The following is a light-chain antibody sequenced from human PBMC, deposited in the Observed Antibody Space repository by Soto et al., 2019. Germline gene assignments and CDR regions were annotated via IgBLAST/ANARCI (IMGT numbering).Light chain of an antibody. Sequence: DIVMTQSPLSLTVTPGEAASISCRSSQSLLHKNGNNYFNWYLQKPGHSPQVLFYMGSKRASGVPDRFSGSGSGTYFTLKISSVEAEDVGVYYCMQGTNPFTFGQGTRLEIK. CDR2: MGS. J-gene: IGKJ5*01. V-gene: IGKV2-28*01. CDR1: QSLLHKNGNNY. CDR3: MQGTNPFT.